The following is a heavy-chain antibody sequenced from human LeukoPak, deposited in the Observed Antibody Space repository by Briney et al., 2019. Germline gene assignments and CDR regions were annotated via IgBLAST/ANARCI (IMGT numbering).Heavy chain of an antibody. CDR3: ARGPSIAVAGTRAWYFDY. D-gene: IGHD6-19*01. J-gene: IGHJ4*02. V-gene: IGHV1-69*04. CDR2: IIPILGIA. Sequence: VASVKVSCKASGGTFSSYAISWVRQAPGQGLEWMGRIIPILGIANYAQKFQGRVTITADKSTSTAYMELSSLRSEDTAVYYCARGPSIAVAGTRAWYFDYWGQGTLVTVSS. CDR1: GGTFSSYA.